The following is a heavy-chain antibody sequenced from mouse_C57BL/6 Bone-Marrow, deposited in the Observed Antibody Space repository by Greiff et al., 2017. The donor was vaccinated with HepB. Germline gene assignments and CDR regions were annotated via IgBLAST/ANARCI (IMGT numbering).Heavy chain of an antibody. J-gene: IGHJ4*01. CDR2: INPSNGGT. CDR3: ARASLIYYDYGYAMDY. CDR1: GYTFTSYW. D-gene: IGHD2-4*01. V-gene: IGHV1-53*01. Sequence: QVQLQQPGTELVKPGASVKLSCKASGYTFTSYWMHWVKQRPGQGLEWIGNINPSNGGTNYNEKFKSKATLTVDKSSSTAYMQLSSLTSEDSVVYYCARASLIYYDYGYAMDYWGQGTSVTVSS.